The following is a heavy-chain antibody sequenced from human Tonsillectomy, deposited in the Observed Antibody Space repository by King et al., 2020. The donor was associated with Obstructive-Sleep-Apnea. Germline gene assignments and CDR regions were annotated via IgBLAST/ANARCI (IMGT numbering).Heavy chain of an antibody. D-gene: IGHD1-26*01. J-gene: IGHJ4*02. CDR1: GFSLSTSGVG. V-gene: IGHV2-5*02. CDR2: IYWDDDK. Sequence: FTLKESGPTLVKPTQTLTLTCTFSGFSLSTSGVGVGWIRQPPGKALEWLALIYWDDDKRYSPSLKSRLTITKDTSKNQVVLTMTNMDPVATATYYCARAYSGSYLGLVDYWGQGTLVTVSS. CDR3: ARAYSGSYLGLVDY.